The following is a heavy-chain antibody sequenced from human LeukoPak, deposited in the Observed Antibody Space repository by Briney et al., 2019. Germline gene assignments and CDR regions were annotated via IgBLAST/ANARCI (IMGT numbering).Heavy chain of an antibody. Sequence: GGSLRLSCAASGFTVSNKXXXWVRQAPGRGLXXXXXXXXGGSTYYADSVKGRFSISRDKSKNTLYLQMNSLRAEDTALYYCAREMYCSGGSCYGDAFDIWGQGTMVTVSS. CDR3: AREMYCSGGSCYGDAFDI. CDR1: GFTVSNKX. J-gene: IGHJ3*02. V-gene: IGHV3-66*01. CDR2: XXXGGST. D-gene: IGHD2-15*01.